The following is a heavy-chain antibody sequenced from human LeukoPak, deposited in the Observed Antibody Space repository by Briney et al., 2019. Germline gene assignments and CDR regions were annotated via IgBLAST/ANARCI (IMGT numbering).Heavy chain of an antibody. CDR1: GFTFDDYG. V-gene: IGHV3-20*04. Sequence: PGGSLRLSCAASGFTFDDYGMSWVCQAPGKGLEWGSGINWNGGSTGYADSVKGRFTISRDNAQNSLYLEMSSLRAEDTAVYYCARYYYGSRTSFDPWGQGTLVTVSS. CDR2: INWNGGST. J-gene: IGHJ5*02. CDR3: ARYYYGSRTSFDP. D-gene: IGHD3-10*01.